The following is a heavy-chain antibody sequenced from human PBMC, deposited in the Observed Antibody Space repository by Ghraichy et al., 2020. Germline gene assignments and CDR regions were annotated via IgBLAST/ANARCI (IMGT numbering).Heavy chain of an antibody. J-gene: IGHJ4*02. CDR2: IYYSGST. Sequence: SETLSLTCAVSGYSISSSNWWGWIRQPPGKGLEWIGYIYYSGSTYYNPSLKSRVTMSVDTSKNQFSLKLSSVTAVDTAVYYCARSQAAAGPGGLDYWGQGTLVTVSS. D-gene: IGHD6-13*01. CDR3: ARSQAAAGPGGLDY. CDR1: GYSISSSNW. V-gene: IGHV4-28*01.